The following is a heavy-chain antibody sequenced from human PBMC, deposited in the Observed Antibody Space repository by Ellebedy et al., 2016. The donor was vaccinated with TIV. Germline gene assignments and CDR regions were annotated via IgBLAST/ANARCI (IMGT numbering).Heavy chain of an antibody. CDR2: VYYSGSP. Sequence: MPSETLSLTCSVSGGSLSSTRYYWAWIRQPPGKGLEYIGSVYYSGSPYYNPSLKSRVSISVDTSKKQFSLRLSSVTAADTAVYYCAGAVAGIRYWGQGTLVTVSS. V-gene: IGHV4-39*07. J-gene: IGHJ4*02. CDR3: AGAVAGIRY. D-gene: IGHD6-19*01. CDR1: GGSLSSTRYY.